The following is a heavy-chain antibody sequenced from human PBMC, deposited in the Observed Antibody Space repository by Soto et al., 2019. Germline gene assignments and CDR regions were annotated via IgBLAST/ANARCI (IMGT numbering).Heavy chain of an antibody. J-gene: IGHJ4*02. D-gene: IGHD3-22*01. CDR2: IIPIFGTA. Sequence: GASVKVSCKASGGSFSSYAISWVRQAPGQGLEWMGGIIPIFGTANYAQKFQGRVTITADESTSTAYMELSSLRSEDTAVYYCARVSYYYDSSGYPTPKYYFDYWGQGTLVTVSS. CDR3: ARVSYYYDSSGYPTPKYYFDY. V-gene: IGHV1-69*13. CDR1: GGSFSSYA.